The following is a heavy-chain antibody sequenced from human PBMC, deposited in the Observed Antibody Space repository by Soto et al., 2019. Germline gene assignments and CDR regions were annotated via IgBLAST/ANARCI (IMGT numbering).Heavy chain of an antibody. Sequence: ASVKVSCKASGYTFTNYGITWVRQAPGQGLEWMGGIGAYNGDTHYTQRLQGRVTMTIDTSTSTGYMELRGLRSDDTAVYYCARGRQLVGYFYYYMDVWGRGTTVTVSS. D-gene: IGHD6-6*01. V-gene: IGHV1-18*01. J-gene: IGHJ6*03. CDR1: GYTFTNYG. CDR2: IGAYNGDT. CDR3: ARGRQLVGYFYYYMDV.